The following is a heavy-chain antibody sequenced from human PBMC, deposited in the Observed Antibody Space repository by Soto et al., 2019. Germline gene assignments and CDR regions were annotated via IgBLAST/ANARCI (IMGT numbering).Heavy chain of an antibody. V-gene: IGHV1-18*01. J-gene: IGHJ4*02. CDR3: ARQKGFLHIFDF. CDR1: GYTFTSHR. CDR2: ISAYSGNT. D-gene: IGHD3-10*01. Sequence: ASVKVSCKASGYTFTSHRITWVRQAPGQGLEWMGWISAYSGNTNYAQKFQGRVTLTVDTSTTTAYMELRSLRSEDTAVYYCARQKGFLHIFDFWGQGALVTVSS.